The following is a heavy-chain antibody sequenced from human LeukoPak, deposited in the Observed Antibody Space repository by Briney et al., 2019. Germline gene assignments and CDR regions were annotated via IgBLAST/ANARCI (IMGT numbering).Heavy chain of an antibody. CDR3: AKSFSVSVWRPSDY. D-gene: IGHD5/OR15-5a*01. V-gene: IGHV3-23*01. CDR2: ISGSGGST. CDR1: GFAFSNYA. J-gene: IGHJ4*02. Sequence: GGSLRLSCAASGFAFSNYAMSWVRQAPGKGLEWVSAISGSGGSTYYADSVKGRFTISRDNSKNTLYLQMNSLRAEDTAVYYCAKSFSVSVWRPSDYWGQGTLVTVSS.